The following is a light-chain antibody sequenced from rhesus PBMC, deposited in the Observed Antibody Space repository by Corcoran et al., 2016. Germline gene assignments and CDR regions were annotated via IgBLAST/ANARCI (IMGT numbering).Light chain of an antibody. CDR2: LGS. CDR3: LQVIQLPFT. Sequence: DIVMTQTPLSLPVTPGEPASISCRSSQSLLHSNGYTYLFWYLQKQGQSPQLLIYLGSNRASGVPDRFSGSGSGTDFTLKIRRVEAEDFGVYYCLQVIQLPFTFGPGTKLDIK. J-gene: IGKJ3*01. CDR1: QSLLHSNGYTY. V-gene: IGKV2-91*01.